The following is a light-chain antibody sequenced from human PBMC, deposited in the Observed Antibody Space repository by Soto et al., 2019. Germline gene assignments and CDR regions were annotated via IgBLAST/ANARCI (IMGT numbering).Light chain of an antibody. J-gene: IGKJ2*01. Sequence: EVVLTQSPGTLSLSPGESATLSCRASQSVSNNYFAWYQQKPGQAARLLIFGSSDRATGIPDRFSGSGSGTDFTLTISGLEPEDFAVYYCHQYGSSTPYTFGQGTELEIK. CDR2: GSS. CDR3: HQYGSSTPYT. V-gene: IGKV3-20*01. CDR1: QSVSNNY.